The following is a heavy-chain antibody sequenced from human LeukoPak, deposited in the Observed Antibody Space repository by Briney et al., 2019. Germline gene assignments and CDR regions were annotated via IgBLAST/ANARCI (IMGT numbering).Heavy chain of an antibody. J-gene: IGHJ6*02. CDR2: IYYSGST. CDR1: GGSISSGDYY. CDR3: ARDRIVVVPAATQWVYYYYYGMDV. V-gene: IGHV4-30-4*01. D-gene: IGHD2-2*01. Sequence: PSETLSLTCTVSGGSISSGDYYWSWIRQPPGKGLEWIGYIYYSGSTCYNPSLKSRVTISVDTSKNQFSLKLSSVTAADTAVYYCARDRIVVVPAATQWVYYYYYGMDVWGQGTTVTVSS.